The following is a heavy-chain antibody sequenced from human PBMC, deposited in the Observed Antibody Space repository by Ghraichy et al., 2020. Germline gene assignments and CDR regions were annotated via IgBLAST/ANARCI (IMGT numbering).Heavy chain of an antibody. J-gene: IGHJ4*02. V-gene: IGHV4-39*01. CDR2: IFYTGIT. Sequence: SETLSLTCTVSGGSISSGSYYWGWIRQSPGRGLEWIATIFYTGITSYSPPLKSRATISVDTSKNQFTLSLASVTAADTAVYYCGRHQQWLVTPLAYGGQGALVTVSS. D-gene: IGHD6-19*01. CDR1: GGSISSGSYY. CDR3: GRHQQWLVTPLAY.